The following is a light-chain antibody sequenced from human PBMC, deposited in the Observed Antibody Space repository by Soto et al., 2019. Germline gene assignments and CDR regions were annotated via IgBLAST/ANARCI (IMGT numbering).Light chain of an antibody. V-gene: IGKV3-20*01. CDR1: QSVDSAF. CDR3: QQYGSSPET. CDR2: GAS. J-gene: IGKJ1*01. Sequence: EIVLAQSPGVLSLSPGDRATLSCRASQSVDSAFFAWYQQKSGQAPRLLIYGASNRVTGIPGRFSGSGSGTDFTLTITRLEPEDFAVYYCQQYGSSPETFGQGTKVE.